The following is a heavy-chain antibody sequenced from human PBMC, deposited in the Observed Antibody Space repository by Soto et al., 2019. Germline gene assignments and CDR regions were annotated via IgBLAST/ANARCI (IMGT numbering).Heavy chain of an antibody. CDR1: GSTFSSYG. J-gene: IGHJ4*02. V-gene: IGHV3-33*01. CDR3: ARESELPGDY. D-gene: IGHD3-10*01. CDR2: IWYDGSNK. Sequence: QVQLVESGGGVVQPGRSLRLSCAASGSTFSSYGMHWVRQAPGKGLEWVAVIWYDGSNKYYADSVKGRFTISRDNSKNTLYLQMNSLRAEDTAVYYCARESELPGDYWGQGTLVTVSS.